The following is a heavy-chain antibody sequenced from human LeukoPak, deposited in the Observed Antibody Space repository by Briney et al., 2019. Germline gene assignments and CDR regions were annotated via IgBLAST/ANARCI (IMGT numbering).Heavy chain of an antibody. CDR2: IYYSGST. D-gene: IGHD2-15*01. Sequence: SETLSLTCTVSGGSISSYYWSWIRQPPGKGLEWTGYIYYSGSTNYNPSLKSRVTISVDTSKNQFSLKLSSVTAADTAVYYCARGGGYCSGGSCYSPNFQHWGQGTLVTVSS. V-gene: IGHV4-59*01. CDR3: ARGGGYCSGGSCYSPNFQH. J-gene: IGHJ1*01. CDR1: GGSISSYY.